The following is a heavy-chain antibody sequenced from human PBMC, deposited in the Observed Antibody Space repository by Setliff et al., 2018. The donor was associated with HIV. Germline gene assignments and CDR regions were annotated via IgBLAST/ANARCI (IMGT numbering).Heavy chain of an antibody. J-gene: IGHJ3*02. CDR1: GGSLSGDY. Sequence: SETLSLTCAVYGGSLSGDYWGWIRQPPGKGLEWIGDINQSGSVNYNPSLKSRVTISVDRSKNQVSLKLISVTAADTAVYYCAGYCGGGSCASIWGQGTMVTVSS. V-gene: IGHV4-34*01. D-gene: IGHD2-15*01. CDR3: AGYCGGGSCASI. CDR2: INQSGSV.